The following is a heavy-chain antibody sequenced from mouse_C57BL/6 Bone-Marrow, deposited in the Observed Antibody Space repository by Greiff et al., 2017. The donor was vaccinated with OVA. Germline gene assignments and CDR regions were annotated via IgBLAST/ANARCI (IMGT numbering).Heavy chain of an antibody. Sequence: VQLQQSGPELVKPGASVKISCKASGYAFSSSWMNWVKQRPGKGLEWIGRIYPGDGDTNYNGKFKGKATLTADKSSSTAYMQLSSLTSEDSAVYFCARSYYYGSSRYAMDYWGQGTSVTVSS. CDR3: ARSYYYGSSRYAMDY. D-gene: IGHD1-1*01. CDR1: GYAFSSSW. V-gene: IGHV1-82*01. J-gene: IGHJ4*01. CDR2: IYPGDGDT.